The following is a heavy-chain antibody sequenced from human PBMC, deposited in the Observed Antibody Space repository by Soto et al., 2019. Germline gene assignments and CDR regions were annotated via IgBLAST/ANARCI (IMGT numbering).Heavy chain of an antibody. CDR1: GFTLSGND. CDR3: ATGERYASWSSSDC. Sequence: QVQLVESGGGVVQPGRSLRLSCAASGFTLSGNDMHWVRQAPGKGPEWVSVMSYDGSRQYYEDSVKGRFTISRDTSKSTLYLQKNSRTTADTAVYYCATGERYASWSSSDCWGQGTLVTVSS. V-gene: IGHV3-30*03. CDR2: MSYDGSRQ. D-gene: IGHD1-1*01. J-gene: IGHJ4*02.